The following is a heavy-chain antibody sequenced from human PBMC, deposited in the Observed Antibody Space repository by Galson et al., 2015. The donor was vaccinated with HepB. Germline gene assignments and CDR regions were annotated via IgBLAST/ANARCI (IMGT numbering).Heavy chain of an antibody. D-gene: IGHD3-10*01. J-gene: IGHJ4*02. CDR3: ATNAARGIFFEF. CDR1: GTMFSGFG. V-gene: IGHV1-69*06. Sequence: SVKVSCKASGTMFSGFGTSWVRQAPGHGLEWMGEISPLFGTANYAQKFQGRVTITADRSTSTAYMELSSLRSEDTAMYYCATNAARGIFFEFWGQGTLVTVSS. CDR2: ISPLFGTA.